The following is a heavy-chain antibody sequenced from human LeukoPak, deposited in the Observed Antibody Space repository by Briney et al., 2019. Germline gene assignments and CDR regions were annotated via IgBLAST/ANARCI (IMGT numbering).Heavy chain of an antibody. CDR2: IYYSGST. CDR1: GGSFSSYY. Sequence: SETLSLTCAVYGGSFSSYYWSWIRQPPGMGLEWIGYIYYSGSTNYSPSLKSRVTISLDTSKNQFSLKLSSVTAADTAVYYCARHDGSSWYYAFDVWGQGTMVTVSS. V-gene: IGHV4-59*08. D-gene: IGHD6-13*01. CDR3: ARHDGSSWYYAFDV. J-gene: IGHJ3*01.